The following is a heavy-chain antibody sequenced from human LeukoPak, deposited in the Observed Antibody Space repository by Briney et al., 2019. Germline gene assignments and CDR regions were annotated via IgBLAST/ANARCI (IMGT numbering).Heavy chain of an antibody. CDR2: IYYSGST. Sequence: SETLSLTCTVSGGSISSYYWSWIRQPPGKGLEWIGYIYYSGSTNYNPSLKSRVTISVDTSKNQFSLKLSSVTAADTAVYYCARVYYYEAPYYFDYWGQGTLVTVSS. CDR1: GGSISSYY. V-gene: IGHV4-59*08. CDR3: ARVYYYEAPYYFDY. J-gene: IGHJ4*02. D-gene: IGHD3-22*01.